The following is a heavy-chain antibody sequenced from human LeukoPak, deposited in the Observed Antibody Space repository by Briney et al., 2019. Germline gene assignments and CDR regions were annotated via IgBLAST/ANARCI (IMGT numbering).Heavy chain of an antibody. J-gene: IGHJ6*03. D-gene: IGHD1-26*01. CDR3: ARDPYSGNYGAYYYYYMDV. Sequence: PGESLRLSCAASGFTFSTYNMNWVRQAPGKGLEWVSSITSTSSYIYYADSVKGRFTISRDNAKSSLYLQMDSLRVEDTAVYYCARDPYSGNYGAYYYYYMDVWGKGTTVTISS. CDR2: ITSTSSYI. V-gene: IGHV3-21*01. CDR1: GFTFSTYN.